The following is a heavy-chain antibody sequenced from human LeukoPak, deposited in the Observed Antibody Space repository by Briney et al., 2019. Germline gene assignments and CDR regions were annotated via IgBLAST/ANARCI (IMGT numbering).Heavy chain of an antibody. CDR3: ARSILKHLWVHSFDI. V-gene: IGHV4-30-2*01. CDR1: GGSISSGGYS. J-gene: IGHJ3*02. D-gene: IGHD3-3*02. CDR2: NDNSGST. Sequence: SQTLSLNCAVSGGSISSGGYSWSCLRQPLGKGLELIGYNDNSGSTYYNPSLKSRVTITVDRSKNQFSLKLRSVTAAETAVYYCARSILKHLWVHSFDIWGQGTMVTVSS.